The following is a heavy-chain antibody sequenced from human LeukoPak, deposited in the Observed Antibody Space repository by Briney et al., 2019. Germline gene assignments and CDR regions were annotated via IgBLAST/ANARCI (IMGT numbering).Heavy chain of an antibody. Sequence: ASVKVSCKASGYTFTGYYMHWVRQAPGQGLEWMGRINPNSGGTNYAQKFQGRVTMTRDTSISTAYMELSSLRSEDTAVYYCARSSTDGSYYLWGQGTMVTVSS. CDR3: ARSSTDGSYYL. V-gene: IGHV1-2*06. CDR2: INPNSGGT. J-gene: IGHJ3*01. CDR1: GYTFTGYY. D-gene: IGHD1-26*01.